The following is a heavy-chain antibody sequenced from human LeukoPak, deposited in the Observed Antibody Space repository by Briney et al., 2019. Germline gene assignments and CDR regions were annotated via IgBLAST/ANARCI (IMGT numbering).Heavy chain of an antibody. CDR2: INSDGSNT. V-gene: IGHV3-74*01. CDR1: GFTFITYW. D-gene: IGHD1-26*01. J-gene: IGHJ6*03. CDR3: ARVWYSGSYYYHYYMDV. Sequence: PGGSLKLSCAASGFTFITYWMYWVRQAPGKGLVWVSRINSDGSNTIYADSVKGRFTISRDNAKNTVYLQMNSLKAEDTAVYYCARVWYSGSYYYHYYMDVWGKGTTVTISS.